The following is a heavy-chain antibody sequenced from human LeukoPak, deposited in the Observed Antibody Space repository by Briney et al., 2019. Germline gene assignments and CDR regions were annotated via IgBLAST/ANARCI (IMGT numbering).Heavy chain of an antibody. J-gene: IGHJ4*02. D-gene: IGHD1-7*01. CDR3: GRYQLPDF. Sequence: SETLSLTCTVSGGSLRNYYWSWIRQPPGKGLEWIRHIYYSGSTNYNVSLKSRVTISIDMSKNQFSLKLSSVTAADTAVYYCGRYQLPDFWGQGTLVTVPS. V-gene: IGHV4-59*01. CDR2: IYYSGST. CDR1: GGSLRNYY.